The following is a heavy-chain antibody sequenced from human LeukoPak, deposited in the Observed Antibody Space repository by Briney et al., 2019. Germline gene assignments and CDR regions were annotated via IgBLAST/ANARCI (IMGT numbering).Heavy chain of an antibody. CDR3: ARVYYYASGRLDS. V-gene: IGHV1-2*02. J-gene: IGHJ4*02. CDR1: GYTFSGYY. Sequence: ASVKVSCKASGYTFSGYYMNWVRQAPGQGLEWMGWINPNSGGTNSAVKFQGRVTMTRDTSISTAYMELSRLRSDDTAVFYCARVYYYASGRLDSWGQGTLITVSS. CDR2: INPNSGGT. D-gene: IGHD3-10*01.